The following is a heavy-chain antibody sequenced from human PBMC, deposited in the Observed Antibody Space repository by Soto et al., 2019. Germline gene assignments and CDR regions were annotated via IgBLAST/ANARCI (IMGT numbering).Heavy chain of an antibody. V-gene: IGHV1-2*02. CDR3: ARTEQQLWFAY. J-gene: IGHJ4*02. CDR1: GYTFTGYY. CDR2: INPNSGGT. Sequence: ASVKVSCKASGYTFTGYYMHWVRQAPGQGLEWMGWINPNSGGTNYAKKFQGRVTMTRDTSISTAYMELSRLRSADTAVYYCARTEQQLWFAYWGQGTPVTVSS. D-gene: IGHD6-13*01.